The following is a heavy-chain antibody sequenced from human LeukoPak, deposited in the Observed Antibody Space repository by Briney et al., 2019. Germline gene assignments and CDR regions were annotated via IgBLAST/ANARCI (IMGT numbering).Heavy chain of an antibody. CDR2: ISGSGGST. J-gene: IGHJ3*02. CDR3: AKDHIVVVTAIHDAFDI. V-gene: IGHV3-23*01. D-gene: IGHD2-21*02. Sequence: GGSLRLSCAASGFTFSSYAMGWVRQAPGKGLEWVSAISGSGGSTYYADSVKGRFTISRDNSKNTLYLQMNSLRAEDTAVYYCAKDHIVVVTAIHDAFDIWGQGTMVTVSS. CDR1: GFTFSSYA.